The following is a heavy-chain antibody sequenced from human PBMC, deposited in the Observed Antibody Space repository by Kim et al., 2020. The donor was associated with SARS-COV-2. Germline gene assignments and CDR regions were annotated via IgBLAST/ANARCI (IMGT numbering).Heavy chain of an antibody. D-gene: IGHD3-10*01. CDR3: AKDSWAGITMVRGGFDY. V-gene: IGHV3-23*01. J-gene: IGHJ4*02. CDR1: GFTFSSYA. Sequence: GGFLRLSCAASGFTFSSYAMSWVRQAPGKGLEWVSAISGSGGSTYYADSVKGRFTISRDNSKNTLYLQMNSLRAEDTAVYYCAKDSWAGITMVRGGFDYWGQGTLVTVSS. CDR2: ISGSGGST.